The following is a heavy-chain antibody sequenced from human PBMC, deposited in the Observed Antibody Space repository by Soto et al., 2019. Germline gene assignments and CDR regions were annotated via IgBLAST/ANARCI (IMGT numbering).Heavy chain of an antibody. CDR1: GFTFSSYG. Sequence: QVQLVESGGGVVQPGRSLRLSCAASGFTFSSYGMHWVRQAPGKGLEWVAVIWYDGSNKYYADSVKGRFTISRDNSKNTLYRQMNSLRAEDTAVYYCARGRRGWEWLLQFDYWCQGTLVTVSS. V-gene: IGHV3-33*01. J-gene: IGHJ4*02. D-gene: IGHD3-3*01. CDR3: ARGRRGWEWLLQFDY. CDR2: IWYDGSNK.